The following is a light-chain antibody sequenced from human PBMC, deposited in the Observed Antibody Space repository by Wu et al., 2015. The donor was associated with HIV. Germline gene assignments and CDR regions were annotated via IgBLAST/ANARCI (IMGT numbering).Light chain of an antibody. J-gene: IGKJ1*01. V-gene: IGKV3-20*01. CDR2: ATS. Sequence: IVLTQSPGTLSLSPGEGVTLFCRASQTINNNYLAWYQQKPGQAPRLLIYATSNRATGIPDRFNGSGSGTDFTLTISRLEPEDFAVYFCQQYGTFLGTFGQGTRVEIK. CDR3: QQYGTFLGT. CDR1: QTINNNY.